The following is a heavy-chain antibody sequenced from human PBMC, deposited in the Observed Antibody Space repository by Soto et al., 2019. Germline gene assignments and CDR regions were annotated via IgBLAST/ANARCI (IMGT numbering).Heavy chain of an antibody. CDR2: VKSKTHGGTS. CDR3: TTDSYSGPTAVRFDK. CDR1: GFTFNNAW. D-gene: IGHD2-21*01. V-gene: IGHV3-15*07. J-gene: IGHJ4*01. Sequence: GGSLRLSCAASGFTFNNAWINWVRQAPEKGLEWVGRVKSKTHGGTSDYAESVKGRFVVSRDDSNNVVYLQMNSLTVEDTAVYYCTTDSYSGPTAVRFDKWGRGTLVTVSS.